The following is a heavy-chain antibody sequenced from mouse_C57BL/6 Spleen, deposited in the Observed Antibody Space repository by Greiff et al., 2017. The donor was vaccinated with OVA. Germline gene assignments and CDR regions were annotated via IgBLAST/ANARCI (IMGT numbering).Heavy chain of an antibody. J-gene: IGHJ3*01. CDR1: GYTFTEYT. CDR3: ARHEGDGYYVAWFAY. V-gene: IGHV1-62-2*01. Sequence: VQLQQSGAELVKPGASVKLSCKASGYTFTEYTINWVKQRTGQGLEWIGGFYPGSGSIQYNEKFKDKATLTAHISASTVSMELSRLTSEHSAVYSGARHEGDGYYVAWFAYWGQGTLVTVSA. CDR2: FYPGSGSI. D-gene: IGHD2-3*01.